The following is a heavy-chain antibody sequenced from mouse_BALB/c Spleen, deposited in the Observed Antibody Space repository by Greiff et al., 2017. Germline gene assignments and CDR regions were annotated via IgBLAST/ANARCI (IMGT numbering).Heavy chain of an antibody. Sequence: EVQLQESGAELVKPGASVKLSCTASGFYIKDTYMHWVKQRPEQGLEWIGRIDPANGNTKYDPKFQGKATITADTSSNTAYLQLSSLTSEDTAVYYCATITTVNYFDYWGQGTTLTVSS. CDR2: IDPANGNT. CDR3: ATITTVNYFDY. CDR1: GFYIKDTY. D-gene: IGHD1-1*01. V-gene: IGHV14-3*02. J-gene: IGHJ2*01.